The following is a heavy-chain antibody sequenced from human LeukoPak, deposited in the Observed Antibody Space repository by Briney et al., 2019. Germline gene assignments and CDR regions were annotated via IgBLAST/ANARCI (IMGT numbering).Heavy chain of an antibody. V-gene: IGHV3-21*01. J-gene: IGHJ4*02. D-gene: IGHD6-13*01. CDR1: GFTFSSYS. Sequence: PGGSLRLSCAASGFTFSSYSMHWVRQAPGQGLEWVSSINGSSSYTNYADSVKGRFTITRDNAMNSPYLQMNSLRAEDTALYYCASSWGSSWYLDYWGQGTLVTVSS. CDR3: ASSWGSSWYLDY. CDR2: INGSSSYT.